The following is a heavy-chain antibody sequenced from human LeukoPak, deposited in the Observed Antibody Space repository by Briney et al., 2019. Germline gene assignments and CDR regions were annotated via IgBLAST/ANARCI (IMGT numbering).Heavy chain of an antibody. CDR1: GYTFTSYG. CDR3: ARDGAPVSQDIPFFDY. D-gene: IGHD2-2*02. CDR2: ISAYNGNT. Sequence: ASVKVSCKASGYTFTSYGISWVRQAPGQGLEWMGWISAYNGNTNYAQKLQGRVTMTTDTSTSTAYMELRSLRSDDTAVYYCARDGAPVSQDIPFFDYWGQGTLVTVSS. V-gene: IGHV1-18*01. J-gene: IGHJ4*02.